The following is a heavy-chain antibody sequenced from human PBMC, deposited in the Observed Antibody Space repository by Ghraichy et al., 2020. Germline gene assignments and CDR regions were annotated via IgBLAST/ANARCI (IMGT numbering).Heavy chain of an antibody. J-gene: IGHJ6*03. Sequence: SVKVSCKASGGTFSSYAISWVRQAPGQGLEWMGGIIPIFGTANYAQKFQGRVTITADESTSTAYMELSSLRSEDTAVYYCARGRYFDWSHKQNYYYYMDVWGKGTTVTVSS. CDR3: ARGRYFDWSHKQNYYYYMDV. CDR2: IIPIFGTA. V-gene: IGHV1-69*13. D-gene: IGHD3-9*01. CDR1: GGTFSSYA.